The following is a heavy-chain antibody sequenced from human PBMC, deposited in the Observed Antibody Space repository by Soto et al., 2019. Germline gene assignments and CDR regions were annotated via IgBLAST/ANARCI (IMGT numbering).Heavy chain of an antibody. V-gene: IGHV3-23*01. D-gene: IGHD6-13*01. Sequence: EVRLLESGGGLVQPGGSLRLSCAASGFTFGTYAMNWVRQAPGKGLEWVSGISGSGASTYYADSVKGRFTISSDNSKNTFSLQITRLKAEDPAVYYCANQGAVPGPFVHWGQGTLSTVSS. CDR1: GFTFGTYA. CDR3: ANQGAVPGPFVH. CDR2: ISGSGAST. J-gene: IGHJ4*02.